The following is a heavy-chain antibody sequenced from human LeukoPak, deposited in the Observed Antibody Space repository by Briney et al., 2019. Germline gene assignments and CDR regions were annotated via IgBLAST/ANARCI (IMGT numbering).Heavy chain of an antibody. CDR3: ARDHCTSSGCYEYYYYGMDV. J-gene: IGHJ6*02. V-gene: IGHV1-2*02. D-gene: IGHD2-2*01. CDR2: INPNSGGT. Sequence: ASVKVSCKASGYTFTDYYIQWVRQAPGQGLEWMGWINPNSGGTNSAQKFQGRVTMTRDTSVSTAYMELSRLRSDDTAVYYCARDHCTSSGCYEYYYYGMDVWGQGTTVTVSS. CDR1: GYTFTDYY.